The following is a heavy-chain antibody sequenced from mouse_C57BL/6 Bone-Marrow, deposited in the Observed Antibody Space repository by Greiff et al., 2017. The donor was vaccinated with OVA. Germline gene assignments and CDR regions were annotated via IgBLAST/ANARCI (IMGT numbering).Heavy chain of an antibody. Sequence: QVQLQQPGAELVKPGASVKLSCKASGYTFTSYWMQWVKQRPGQGLEWIGEIDPSDSYTNYNQKFKGKATLTVDTSSSTAYMQLSSLTSEYSAVYYCARDGNYGYYFDYWGQGTTLTVSS. J-gene: IGHJ2*01. V-gene: IGHV1-50*01. CDR2: IDPSDSYT. CDR1: GYTFTSYW. D-gene: IGHD2-1*01. CDR3: ARDGNYGYYFDY.